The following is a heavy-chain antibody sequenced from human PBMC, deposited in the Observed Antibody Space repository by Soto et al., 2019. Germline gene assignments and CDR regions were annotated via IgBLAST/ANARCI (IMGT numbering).Heavy chain of an antibody. Sequence: EVQLVESGGGLVQPGRSLRLSCAASGFTFDDYAMHWVRQAPGKGLEWVSGISWNSGSIGYADSVKGRFTISRDNAKNSLYLQMNSLRAEDTALYYCAKDRGAVAKFPFDYWGQGTLVTVSS. J-gene: IGHJ4*02. V-gene: IGHV3-9*01. CDR3: AKDRGAVAKFPFDY. D-gene: IGHD6-19*01. CDR2: ISWNSGSI. CDR1: GFTFDDYA.